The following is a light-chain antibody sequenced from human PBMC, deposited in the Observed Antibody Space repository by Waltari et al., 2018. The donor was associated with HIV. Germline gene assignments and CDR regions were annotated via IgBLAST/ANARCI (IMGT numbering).Light chain of an antibody. V-gene: IGLV2-23*01. CDR3: CSYGGFTTYV. J-gene: IGLJ1*01. CDR2: GDT. Sequence: QSALTQPASVSGSPGQSITISCIGTSSDVGGYSLVSWYQHHPGKAPQLLIFGDTERPSGVSNRFPASKSGTPASLTISGLLAEDAADYYCCSYGGFTTYVFGSGTKVTVL. CDR1: SSDVGGYSL.